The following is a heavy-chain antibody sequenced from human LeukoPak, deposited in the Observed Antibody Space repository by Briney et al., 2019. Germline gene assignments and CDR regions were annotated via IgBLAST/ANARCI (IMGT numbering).Heavy chain of an antibody. CDR1: GFIFSDHH. CDR2: SRNRARGSTT. D-gene: IGHD2-21*02. CDR3: ARDLSGGDYTAFDV. V-gene: IGHV3-72*01. Sequence: GGSLRLSCAASGFIFSDHHMDWVREAPGKGLEWIGRSRNRARGSTTEYAASVKGRFTISRDDSKNSLSLHMNSLNTEDTAVYFCARDLSGGDYTAFDVWGQGTMVTVSS. J-gene: IGHJ3*01.